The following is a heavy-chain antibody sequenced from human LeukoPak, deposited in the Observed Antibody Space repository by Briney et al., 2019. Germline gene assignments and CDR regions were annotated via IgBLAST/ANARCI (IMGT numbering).Heavy chain of an antibody. CDR2: IYPRDGST. V-gene: IGHV1-46*01. CDR3: ARDQEGFDY. J-gene: IGHJ4*02. CDR1: GYTFTSNY. Sequence: ASVKVSSKASGYTFTSNYIHWVRQAPGQGLEWMGMIYPRDGSTSYAQKFQGRVTVTRDTSTSTVHMELSGLRSEDTVVYYRARDQEGFDYWGQGTLVTVSS.